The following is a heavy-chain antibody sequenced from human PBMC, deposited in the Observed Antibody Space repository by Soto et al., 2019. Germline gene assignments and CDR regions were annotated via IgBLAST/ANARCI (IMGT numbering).Heavy chain of an antibody. CDR2: ISSSSSTI. D-gene: IGHD6-13*01. CDR3: ARHPERIAQIGWFDP. V-gene: IGHV3-48*01. CDR1: GFTFSSYS. Sequence: EVQLVESGGGLVQPGGSLRLSCAASGFTFSSYSMNWVRQAPGKGLEWVSYISSSSSTIYYADSVKGRFTISRDNAKNSRYLQINSLRAEDTAVYYCARHPERIAQIGWFDPWGQGTLVTVSS. J-gene: IGHJ5*02.